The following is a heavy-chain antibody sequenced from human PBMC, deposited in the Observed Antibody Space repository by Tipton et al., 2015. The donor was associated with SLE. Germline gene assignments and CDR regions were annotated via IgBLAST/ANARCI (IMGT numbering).Heavy chain of an antibody. CDR1: GFIFSDYS. V-gene: IGHV3-21*03. CDR3: AGDNYASGIT. CDR2: ISSSSRYI. Sequence: GSLRLSCAASGFIFSDYSMNWVRQAPGKGLEWVSSISSSSRYIYHAESLKGRFTISRDNAKNSLYLQMNGLRVEDTAVYFCAGDNYASGITWGQGTLVTVSS. D-gene: IGHD3-10*01. J-gene: IGHJ5*02.